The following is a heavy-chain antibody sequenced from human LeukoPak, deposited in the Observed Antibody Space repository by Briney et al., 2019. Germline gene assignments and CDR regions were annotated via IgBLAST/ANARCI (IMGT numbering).Heavy chain of an antibody. D-gene: IGHD3-3*01. Sequence: GASVKVSCKASGYTFTGYYMYWVRQAPGQGLEWMGFINPNTGGTIYAQKFQARVTMTRATSISTAYMELRGLISDDTAVYYCARRYDFWSGYPTAFDYWGQGTLVTVSS. CDR2: INPNTGGT. J-gene: IGHJ4*02. CDR1: GYTFTGYY. V-gene: IGHV1-2*02. CDR3: ARRYDFWSGYPTAFDY.